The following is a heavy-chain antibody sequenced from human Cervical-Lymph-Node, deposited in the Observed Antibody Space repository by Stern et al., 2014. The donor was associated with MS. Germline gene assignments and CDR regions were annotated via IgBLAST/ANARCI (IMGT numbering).Heavy chain of an antibody. CDR1: GFTFSSYS. D-gene: IGHD5-12*01. CDR3: ASRRRSGDDYDY. CDR2: ISSSSNSM. J-gene: IGHJ4*02. V-gene: IGHV3-48*01. Sequence: EVQLVESGGGLVQPGGSLRLSCAASGFTFSSYSMSWVRQAPGKGLEWVSSISSSSNSMYYADSMKGRFTISRDNAKNSLYLQMNSLRVEDTAVYYCASRRRSGDDYDYWGQGTLVTVSS.